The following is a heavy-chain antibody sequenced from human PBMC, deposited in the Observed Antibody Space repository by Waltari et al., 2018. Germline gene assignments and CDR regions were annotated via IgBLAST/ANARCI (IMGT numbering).Heavy chain of an antibody. V-gene: IGHV1-2*02. Sequence: QVQLVQSGAEVKKPGASVKVSCKASGYSFTAYYIHWVRPAPGQGLEWMGWINPNSGSTNFAQNFQGRLTMTRDTSISTAYMELRRLRSDDTAIYYCARAVPATTKAKKGSYWFDPWGQGTLITVSS. CDR3: ARAVPATTKAKKGSYWFDP. D-gene: IGHD2-2*01. CDR1: GYSFTAYY. J-gene: IGHJ5*02. CDR2: INPNSGST.